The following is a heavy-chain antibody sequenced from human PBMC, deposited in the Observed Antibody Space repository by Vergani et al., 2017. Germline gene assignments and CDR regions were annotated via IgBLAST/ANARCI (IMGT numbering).Heavy chain of an antibody. CDR2: ISGSGGST. CDR1: GFTFSSYA. J-gene: IGHJ4*02. D-gene: IGHD2-8*01. V-gene: IGHV3-23*01. Sequence: EVQLLESGGGLVQPGGSLRLSCAASGFTFSSYAMSWVRQAPGKGLEWVSAISGSGGSTYYADSVNGRFTISRDNSKNTLYLQMNSLRAGDTAVYYCAKSPLALGRPLYGDYWGQGTLVTVSS. CDR3: AKSPLALGRPLYGDY.